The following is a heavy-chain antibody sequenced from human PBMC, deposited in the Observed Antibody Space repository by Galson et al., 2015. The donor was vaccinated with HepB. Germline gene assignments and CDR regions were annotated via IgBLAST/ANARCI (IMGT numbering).Heavy chain of an antibody. CDR1: GGTFSSYA. D-gene: IGHD3-10*01. CDR3: ARSLWFGELGTSPERDYYYYGMDV. V-gene: IGHV1-69*13. Sequence: SVKVSCKASGGTFSSYAISWVRQAPGQGLEWMGGIIPIFGTANYAQKSQGRVTITADESTSTAYMELSSLRSEDTAVYYCARSLWFGELGTSPERDYYYYGMDVWGQGTTVTVSS. J-gene: IGHJ6*02. CDR2: IIPIFGTA.